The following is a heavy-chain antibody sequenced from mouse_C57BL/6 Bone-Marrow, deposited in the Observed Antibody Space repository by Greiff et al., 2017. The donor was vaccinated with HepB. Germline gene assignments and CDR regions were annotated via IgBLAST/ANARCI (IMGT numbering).Heavy chain of an antibody. Sequence: EVQGVESGAELVRPGASVKLSCTASGFNIKDDYMHWVKQRPEQGLEWIGWIDPENGDTEYASKFQGKATITADTSSNTAYLQLSSLTSEDTAVYYCTTRTAQDYWGQGTSVTVSS. D-gene: IGHD3-2*02. CDR1: GFNIKDDY. CDR3: TTRTAQDY. CDR2: IDPENGDT. J-gene: IGHJ4*01. V-gene: IGHV14-4*01.